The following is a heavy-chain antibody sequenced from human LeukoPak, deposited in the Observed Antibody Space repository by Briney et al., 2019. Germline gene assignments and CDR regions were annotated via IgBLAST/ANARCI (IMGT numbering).Heavy chain of an antibody. CDR3: ARGDYDFWSGSHDPFDI. CDR2: ISYSGST. J-gene: IGHJ3*02. V-gene: IGHV4-59*01. D-gene: IGHD3-3*01. CDR1: GDSITSYY. Sequence: SETLSLTCSVFGDSITSYYWNWIRQPPGKALEWIGYISYSGSTNYNPSLKSRVTMSSDTSKNQFSLKLKSVTAADTTVYFCARGDYDFWSGSHDPFDIWGQGIRVTVSS.